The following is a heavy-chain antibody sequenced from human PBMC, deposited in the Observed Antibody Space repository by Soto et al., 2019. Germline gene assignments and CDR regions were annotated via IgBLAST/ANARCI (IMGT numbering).Heavy chain of an antibody. CDR3: ARAEVSDYYYGMEV. CDR2: IYHSGST. Sequence: SETLSLTCAVSGGSISSSNWCSWVRQPPGKGLEWIGEIYHSGSTNYNPSLKSRVTISVDKSKNHFSLQLSSVTAADTAVYYCARAEVSDYYYGMEVWGQGTTVTVPS. CDR1: GGSISSSNW. D-gene: IGHD3-16*02. J-gene: IGHJ6*02. V-gene: IGHV4-4*02.